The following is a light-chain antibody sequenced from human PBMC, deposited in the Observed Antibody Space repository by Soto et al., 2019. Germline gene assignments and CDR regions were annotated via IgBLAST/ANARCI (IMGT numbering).Light chain of an antibody. J-gene: IGKJ4*01. V-gene: IGKV3-20*01. CDR3: QQYYSSPFT. CDR2: GAS. CDR1: QSVSSSY. Sequence: EIVLTQSPCTLSLSPGERATLSCRASQSVSSSYLAWYQQKPGQPPRLLIYGASRKATGIPDRFSGSGAGTDFTITISRLEPEDYSVYYCQQYYSSPFTFGGGTKVEIK.